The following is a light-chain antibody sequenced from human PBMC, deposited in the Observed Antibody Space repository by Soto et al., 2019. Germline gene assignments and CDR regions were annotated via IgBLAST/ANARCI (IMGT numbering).Light chain of an antibody. V-gene: IGLV2-14*01. CDR1: SSDVGNYKY. CDR3: SSYTSNRTLV. CDR2: EVS. Sequence: QSVLTQPASVSGSPGQSITISCTGTSSDVGNYKYVSWYQQHPGKAPKLMIYEVSNRPSGVSNRFSGSKSGNTASLTISGLQAEDETDYYCSSYTSNRTLVFGGGTKLTVL. J-gene: IGLJ3*02.